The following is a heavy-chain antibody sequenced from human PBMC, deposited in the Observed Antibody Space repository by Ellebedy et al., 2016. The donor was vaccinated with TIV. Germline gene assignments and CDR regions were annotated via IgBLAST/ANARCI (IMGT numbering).Heavy chain of an antibody. D-gene: IGHD3-3*01. CDR1: NFTFSVYW. CDR2: INSDGSST. CDR3: ARDGQGEITIFGVVINTEAHNWFDP. Sequence: PGGSLRLSCAASNFTFSVYWMHWVRQVPGKGLVWVSRINSDGSSTSYSDSVKGRFTISRDNAKNTLYLQMNSLRAEDTAVYYCARDGQGEITIFGVVINTEAHNWFDPWGQGTLVTVSS. V-gene: IGHV3-74*01. J-gene: IGHJ5*02.